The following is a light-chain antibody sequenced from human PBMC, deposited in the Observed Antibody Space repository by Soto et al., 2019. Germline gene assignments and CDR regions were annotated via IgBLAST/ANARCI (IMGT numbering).Light chain of an antibody. CDR2: EVS. CDR1: SSDVGNYKY. V-gene: IGLV2-14*01. Sequence: QSALTQPASVSGSPGQSITISCTGTSSDVGNYKYVSWYQQHPGKAPKLIIYEVSNRPSGVSDRFSGSKSGNTASLTVSGLQAEDEGDYYCSSYVRSSSSWVFGGGTKLTVL. CDR3: SSYVRSSSSWV. J-gene: IGLJ3*02.